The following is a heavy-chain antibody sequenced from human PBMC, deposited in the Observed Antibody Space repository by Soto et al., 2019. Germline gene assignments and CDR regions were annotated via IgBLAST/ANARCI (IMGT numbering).Heavy chain of an antibody. Sequence: QVQLVQSGAEVKNPGASVKVSCKASGYTFTGYHIHWVRQAPGQGLEWMGWNNTNNGDTLYAQNFQGCVNMTRDTSINTVYMEVTGLRPDDTAIYYCARWVGASNWFDHWGQGTLVTVTS. CDR1: GYTFTGYH. J-gene: IGHJ5*02. CDR3: ARWVGASNWFDH. CDR2: NNTNNGDT. V-gene: IGHV1-2*04. D-gene: IGHD1-26*01.